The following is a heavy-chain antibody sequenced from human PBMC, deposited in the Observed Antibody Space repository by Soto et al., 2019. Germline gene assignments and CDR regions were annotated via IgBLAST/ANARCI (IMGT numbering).Heavy chain of an antibody. Sequence: LRLSCAGSGFTFNMYWMHCVRQVPGKGPVWGARIYNDGTYADYADSVKDRFTISRDNAKDTLYLQMNDLRAEDSALYHCTRGPRATSAGTSAHWGQGTLVTVSS. J-gene: IGHJ4*02. CDR3: TRGPRATSAGTSAH. D-gene: IGHD6-13*01. CDR1: GFTFNMYW. CDR2: IYNDGTYA. V-gene: IGHV3-74*01.